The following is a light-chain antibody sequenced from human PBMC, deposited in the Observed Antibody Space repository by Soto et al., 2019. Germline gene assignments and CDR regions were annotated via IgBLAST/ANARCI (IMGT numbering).Light chain of an antibody. J-gene: IGKJ1*01. V-gene: IGKV3-20*01. Sequence: DIVLTQSPGTLSLSPGEGATLSCRASRSVSGTYFAWYQQKSGQAPRLLIYGASSRATGIPDRFSGSGSGTDFTLTISRLEPEDFAVYYCQQYGSSVWTFGQGTKVEIK. CDR3: QQYGSSVWT. CDR2: GAS. CDR1: RSVSGTY.